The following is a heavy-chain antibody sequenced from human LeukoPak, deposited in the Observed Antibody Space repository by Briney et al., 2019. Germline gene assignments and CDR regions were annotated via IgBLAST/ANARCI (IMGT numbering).Heavy chain of an antibody. CDR1: GFTFSSYA. CDR3: AKIPYYDFWSGRQYFDY. CDR2: ISGSGGST. J-gene: IGHJ4*02. V-gene: IGHV3-23*01. Sequence: GGSLRLSCAASGFTFSSYAMSWVRQAPGKGLEWVSAISGSGGSTYYADSVKGRFTISRDNSKNTLCLQMNSLRAEDTAVYYCAKIPYYDFWSGRQYFDYWGQGTLVTVSS. D-gene: IGHD3-3*01.